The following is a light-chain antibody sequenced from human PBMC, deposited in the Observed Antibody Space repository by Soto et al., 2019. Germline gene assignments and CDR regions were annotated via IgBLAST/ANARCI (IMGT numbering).Light chain of an antibody. CDR2: DAS. V-gene: IGKV3-20*01. Sequence: EIVLTQSPATLSLSPGERATLSCRASQSVSSYLAWYQQKPGQAPRLLIYDASNRATGIPARFSGSGSGIEFTLKISRLEPEDFAVYYCQQYGSSPRTFGQGTKVDIK. J-gene: IGKJ1*01. CDR1: QSVSSY. CDR3: QQYGSSPRT.